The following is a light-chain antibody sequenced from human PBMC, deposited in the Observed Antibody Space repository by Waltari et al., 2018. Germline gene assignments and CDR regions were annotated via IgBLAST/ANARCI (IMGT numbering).Light chain of an antibody. Sequence: DIQMTQSPSTLSASVGDRVTFTCRASQSVSNWLAWYQQKPGKAPKLLIHKASILERGVPTKFSGSGSGTEFTLTISSLQTDDFATYYCQQYKSYSYTFGQGTKLEIK. V-gene: IGKV1-5*03. CDR1: QSVSNW. J-gene: IGKJ2*01. CDR3: QQYKSYSYT. CDR2: KAS.